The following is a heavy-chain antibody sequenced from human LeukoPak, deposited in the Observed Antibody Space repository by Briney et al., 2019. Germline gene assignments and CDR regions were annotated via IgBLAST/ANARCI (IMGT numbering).Heavy chain of an antibody. CDR3: ARGGFDHAYDI. CDR2: VHSDGVSA. V-gene: IGHV3-74*01. J-gene: IGHJ3*02. CDR1: GFTFTDYW. Sequence: GGSLRLSCTASGFTFTDYWMQWVRQAPGKGLMWVSRVHSDGVSAIYADSVKGRFTVSRNNTKNSMYLQMSSLRADDTGVYYCARGGFDHAYDIWGQGTMVTVSS. D-gene: IGHD2-15*01.